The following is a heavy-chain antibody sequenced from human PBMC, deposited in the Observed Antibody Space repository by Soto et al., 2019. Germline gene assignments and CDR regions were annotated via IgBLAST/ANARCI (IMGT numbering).Heavy chain of an antibody. CDR1: GFTFSSYA. D-gene: IGHD6-19*01. Sequence: EVQLLESGGGLVQPGGSLRLSCAASGFTFSSYAMSWVRQAPGKGLEWVSAISGSGGSTYYADSVKGRFTISRDNSKNTLYLQMNSLRAEDTAVYYCAKVSGVLSSGWFSAFDYWGQGTLVTVSS. CDR3: AKVSGVLSSGWFSAFDY. J-gene: IGHJ4*02. CDR2: ISGSGGST. V-gene: IGHV3-23*01.